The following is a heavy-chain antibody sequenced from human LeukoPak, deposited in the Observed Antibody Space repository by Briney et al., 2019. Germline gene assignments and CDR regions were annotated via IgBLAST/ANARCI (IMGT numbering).Heavy chain of an antibody. CDR1: GYNFITYW. V-gene: IGHV5-51*01. CDR3: ARQAYGSHFDAFDI. J-gene: IGHJ3*02. D-gene: IGHD3-22*01. CDR2: IYPDDSET. Sequence: GESLKISCKGSGYNFITYWIGWVRQMPGKGLEWMGIIYPDDSETNYSPSFQGHVSMSVDKSITTAYLQWSSLKASDTAIYYCARQAYGSHFDAFDIWGQGTMVTVSS.